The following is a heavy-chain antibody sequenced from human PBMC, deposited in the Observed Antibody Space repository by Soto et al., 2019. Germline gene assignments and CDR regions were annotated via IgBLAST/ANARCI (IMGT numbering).Heavy chain of an antibody. CDR2: ISGGGDKT. Sequence: PGGSLRLSCAASGFTFSNYAMSWVRQAPGKGPEWVSAISGGGDKTYYLESVKGRFTISRDNSKNTVSLQMTSLRAEDTAVYYCAKGGRQWLVTSDFNYWGQGALVTVSS. CDR3: AKGGRQWLVTSDFNY. V-gene: IGHV3-23*01. D-gene: IGHD6-19*01. J-gene: IGHJ4*02. CDR1: GFTFSNYA.